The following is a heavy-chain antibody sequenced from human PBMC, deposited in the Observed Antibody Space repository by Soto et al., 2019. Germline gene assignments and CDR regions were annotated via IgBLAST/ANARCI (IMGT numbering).Heavy chain of an antibody. J-gene: IGHJ6*03. V-gene: IGHV3-7*01. D-gene: IGHD5-12*01. CDR1: GFTFGSYW. CDR3: ARDSGSPVVATITEYHYYYYMDV. CDR2: IKQDGSEK. Sequence: GGSLILSCAASGFTFGSYWMSWVRQAPGKGLEWVANIKQDGSEKYYVDSVKGRFTISRDNAKNSLYLQMNSLRAEDTAVYYCARDSGSPVVATITEYHYYYYMDVWGKGTTVTVSS.